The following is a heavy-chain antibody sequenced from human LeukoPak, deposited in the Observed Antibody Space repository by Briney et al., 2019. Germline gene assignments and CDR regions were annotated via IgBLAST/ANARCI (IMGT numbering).Heavy chain of an antibody. V-gene: IGHV1-8*01. CDR3: ARAPLSGAFDI. CDR1: GYTFTSYD. J-gene: IGHJ3*02. Sequence: ASVKVSCKASGYTFTSYDINWVRQATGQGLEWMGWMNPNSGNTGYAQKFQGRVTMTRDTSTSTVYMELSSLRSEDTAVYYCARAPLSGAFDIWGQGTMVTVSS. CDR2: MNPNSGNT.